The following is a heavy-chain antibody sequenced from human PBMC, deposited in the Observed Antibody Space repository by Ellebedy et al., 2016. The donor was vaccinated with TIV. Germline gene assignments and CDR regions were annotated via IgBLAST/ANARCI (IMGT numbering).Heavy chain of an antibody. V-gene: IGHV3-7*01. Sequence: GGSLRPSCEASGFSLSSYWMHWVRQAPGKGLEWVANIKQDGSEKYYVDSVKGRFTISRDNAKNSLYLQMNSLRAEDTAVYFCGRAIGSGSCYWGQGTLVTVSS. CDR1: GFSLSSYW. J-gene: IGHJ4*02. D-gene: IGHD3-10*01. CDR2: IKQDGSEK. CDR3: GRAIGSGSCY.